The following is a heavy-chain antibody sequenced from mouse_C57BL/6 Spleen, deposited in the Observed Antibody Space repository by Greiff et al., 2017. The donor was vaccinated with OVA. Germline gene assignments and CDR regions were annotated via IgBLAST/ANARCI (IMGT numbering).Heavy chain of an antibody. CDR1: GFTFSSYA. J-gene: IGHJ2*01. V-gene: IGHV5-4*01. CDR2: ISDGGSYT. Sequence: EVQGVESGGGLVKPGGSLKLSCAASGFTFSSYAMSWVRQTPEKRLEWVATISDGGSYTYYPDNVKGRFTISRDNAKNNLYLQMSHLKSEDTAMYYCARERSGYYFDYWGQGTTLTVSS. D-gene: IGHD4-1*01. CDR3: ARERSGYYFDY.